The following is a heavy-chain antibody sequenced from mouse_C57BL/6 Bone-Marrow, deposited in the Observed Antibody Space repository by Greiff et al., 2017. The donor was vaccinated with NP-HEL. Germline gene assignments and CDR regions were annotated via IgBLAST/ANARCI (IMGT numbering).Heavy chain of an antibody. CDR3: AREPSFDY. Sequence: QVQLQQSGAELVRPGTSVKMSCKASGYTFTNYWICWAKQRPGHGLEWIGDIYPGGGYTNYNEKFKGKATLPADKSSSTAYMQFRRLTSEASAIYYCAREPSFDYWGQGTSLTVSP. J-gene: IGHJ2*02. V-gene: IGHV1-63*01. CDR1: GYTFTNYW. CDR2: IYPGGGYT.